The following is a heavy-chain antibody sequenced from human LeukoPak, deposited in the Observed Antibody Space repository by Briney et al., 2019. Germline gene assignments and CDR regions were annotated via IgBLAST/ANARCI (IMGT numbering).Heavy chain of an antibody. V-gene: IGHV3-48*01. D-gene: IGHD5-12*01. J-gene: IGHJ4*02. CDR1: GFTFSGYG. Sequence: GGSLRLSCAASGFTFSGYGMTWVRQPPGKGLEWVSYISSTSSTLLYTDSVKGRFIISRDNAKNSLYLQMNSLRGEDTAVYYCARESAYAFDHWGQGILVTVSS. CDR3: ARESAYAFDH. CDR2: ISSTSSTL.